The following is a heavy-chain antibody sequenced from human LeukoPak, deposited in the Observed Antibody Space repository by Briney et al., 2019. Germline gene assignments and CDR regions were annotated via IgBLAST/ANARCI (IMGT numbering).Heavy chain of an antibody. CDR3: ARHQTGGHSYMDV. D-gene: IGHD7-27*01. J-gene: IGHJ6*03. CDR2: ISYGGTT. Sequence: SEALSLTCTVSGDSISNIRYYWVWIRQPPGKGPEWIGSISYGGTTYDNPSLKSRITMSVDPSNSLFSLTLTSVTAADTAVYYCARHQTGGHSYMDVWGKGTTVTVSS. V-gene: IGHV4-39*01. CDR1: GDSISNIRYY.